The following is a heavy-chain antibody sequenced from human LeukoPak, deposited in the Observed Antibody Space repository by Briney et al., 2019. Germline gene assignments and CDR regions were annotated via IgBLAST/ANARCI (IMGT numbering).Heavy chain of an antibody. D-gene: IGHD5-12*01. V-gene: IGHV3-7*03. Sequence: PGGSLRLSCAASGFTFTTYYMTWVREAPGKGLEWVAHINEDGNEKYSLHSVKGRFTISRDNAKNSLYLQMNNLRAEDTALYYCARFNWLRSDYWGQGTLVTVSS. CDR3: ARFNWLRSDY. CDR1: GFTFTTYY. CDR2: INEDGNEK. J-gene: IGHJ4*02.